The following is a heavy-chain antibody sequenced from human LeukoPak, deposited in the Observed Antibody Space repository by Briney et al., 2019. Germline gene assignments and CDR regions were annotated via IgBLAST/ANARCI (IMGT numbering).Heavy chain of an antibody. V-gene: IGHV3-23*01. D-gene: IGHD7-27*01. Sequence: GGSLRLSCAASGFAFSTYGMSWVRQAPGKGLEWVSAISGSGSNTYYADSVKGRSTISRDNSKNTLYLQMNSLRAEDTAIYYCAKDRAWGFDYWGQGTLVTVSS. CDR1: GFAFSTYG. J-gene: IGHJ4*02. CDR3: AKDRAWGFDY. CDR2: ISGSGSNT.